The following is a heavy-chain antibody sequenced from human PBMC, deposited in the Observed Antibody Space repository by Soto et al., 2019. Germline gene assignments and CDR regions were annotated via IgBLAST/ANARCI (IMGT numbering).Heavy chain of an antibody. J-gene: IGHJ6*02. D-gene: IGHD6-13*01. CDR1: GGSFSGYY. V-gene: IGHV4-34*01. CDR2: INHSGST. Sequence: SETLSLTCAVYGGSFSGYYWSWIRQPPGKGLEWIGEINHSGSTNYNPSLKSRVTISVDTSKNQFSLKLSSVTAADTAVYYCARIAAAGTYYYYYGMDVWGQGTTVTVSS. CDR3: ARIAAAGTYYYYYGMDV.